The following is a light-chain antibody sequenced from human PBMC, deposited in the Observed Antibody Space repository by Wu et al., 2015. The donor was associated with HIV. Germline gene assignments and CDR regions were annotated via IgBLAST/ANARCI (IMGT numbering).Light chain of an antibody. Sequence: EIVLTQSPGTLSLSPGERATLSCRASQSVSSSYLAWYQHIPGQAPRLLIYGASNRATGIPDRFSGSGFGIDFTLSISRLEPEDFAVYFCQQYSNFPPTFGQGTKVEIK. CDR1: QSVSSSY. CDR3: QQYSNFPPT. J-gene: IGKJ1*01. CDR2: GAS. V-gene: IGKV3-20*01.